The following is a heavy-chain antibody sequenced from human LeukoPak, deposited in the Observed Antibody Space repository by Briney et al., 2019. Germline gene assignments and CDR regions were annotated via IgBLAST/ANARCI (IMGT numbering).Heavy chain of an antibody. Sequence: GGSLRLSCAASGFTFSSYVLHWVRQAPGKGLEWVAFISYDGSSKYYADSVKGRFTISRDNSKNTLFLQMNSLRAEDTAVYYCARQNYHGSGSYDYWGQGTLVTVSS. V-gene: IGHV3-30*01. D-gene: IGHD3-10*01. CDR2: ISYDGSSK. J-gene: IGHJ4*02. CDR1: GFTFSSYV. CDR3: ARQNYHGSGSYDY.